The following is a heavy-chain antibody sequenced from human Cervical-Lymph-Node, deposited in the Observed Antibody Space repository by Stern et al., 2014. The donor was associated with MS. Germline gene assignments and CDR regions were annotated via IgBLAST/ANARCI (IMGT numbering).Heavy chain of an antibody. CDR3: ARDLRQRLGTWRGGMDV. D-gene: IGHD3-3*01. J-gene: IGHJ6*02. V-gene: IGHV3-21*01. CDR2: ITSSSSDI. Sequence: EDQLVESGGGLVKPGGSLRLSCAVSGFTFSGFGMNWVRQAPGKGLEWVSSITSSSSDIQYADSVKGRFTISRDNAKKSLYLQMNSLRAEDTAVYYCARDLRQRLGTWRGGMDVWGQGTTVTVSS. CDR1: GFTFSGFG.